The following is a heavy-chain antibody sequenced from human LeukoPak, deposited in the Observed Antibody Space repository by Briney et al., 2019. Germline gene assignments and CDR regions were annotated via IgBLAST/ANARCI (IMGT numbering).Heavy chain of an antibody. V-gene: IGHV4-31*03. CDR3: ARDTGGYFDY. J-gene: IGHJ4*02. Sequence: SQTLSLTCTVSGGSISSSDYYWTWIRHHPGKGLEWIGYIYYSGSTYYNPSLKSRLSISVDTSKSQFSLKLSSVTAADTALYYCARDTGGYFDYWGQGTLVTVSS. D-gene: IGHD3-10*01. CDR1: GGSISSSDYY. CDR2: IYYSGST.